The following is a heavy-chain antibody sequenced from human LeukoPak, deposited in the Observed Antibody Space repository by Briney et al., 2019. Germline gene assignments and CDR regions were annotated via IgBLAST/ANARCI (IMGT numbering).Heavy chain of an antibody. Sequence: GGSLRLSCAASGFTFSSYAMSWVRQAPGKGLEWVSAVSGTGLTTYYADSVKGRFIVSRDNSKNTVYLQMNSLRGEYAAVYYCAKELMGFDYWGQGTLVTVSS. V-gene: IGHV3-23*01. D-gene: IGHD2-8*01. CDR3: AKELMGFDY. CDR2: VSGTGLTT. CDR1: GFTFSSYA. J-gene: IGHJ4*02.